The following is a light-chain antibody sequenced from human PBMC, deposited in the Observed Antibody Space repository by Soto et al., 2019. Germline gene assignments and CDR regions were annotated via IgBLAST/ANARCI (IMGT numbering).Light chain of an antibody. CDR1: SSNIGAGHD. V-gene: IGLV1-40*01. Sequence: QSVLTQPPSVSGAPGQRVTIYCTGSSSNIGAGHDVHWYQQLPGTAPKLLIYGNSNRPSGVPDRFSGSKSGTSASLAITGLQAEDEADYYCQSYDSSLSGYVFGTGTKVTVL. CDR2: GNS. J-gene: IGLJ1*01. CDR3: QSYDSSLSGYV.